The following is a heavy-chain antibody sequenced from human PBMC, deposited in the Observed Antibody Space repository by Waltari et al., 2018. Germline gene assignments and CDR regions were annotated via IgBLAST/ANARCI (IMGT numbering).Heavy chain of an antibody. CDR3: ARMGKPSTFDY. J-gene: IGHJ4*02. CDR1: GFTFSSYS. CDR2: ISSSSSYI. Sequence: EVQLVESGGGLVKPGGSLRLSCAASGFTFSSYSMNWVRQAPGKGLEWVSSISSSSSYIYYADSVKGRFTISRDNAKNSLYLQMNSLRAEDTAVYYCARMGKPSTFDYWGQGTLVTVSS. V-gene: IGHV3-21*01. D-gene: IGHD7-27*01.